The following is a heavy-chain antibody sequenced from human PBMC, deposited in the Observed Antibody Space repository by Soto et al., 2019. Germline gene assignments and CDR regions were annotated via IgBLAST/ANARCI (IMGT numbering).Heavy chain of an antibody. J-gene: IGHJ4*02. D-gene: IGHD3-9*01. Sequence: GGSLRLSCAASGFTFSNAWMSWVRQAPGKGLEWVGRIKSKTDGGKTDYDAPVKGRFTISRDDSKNTLYLQMNSLKTEDTAVYYFTTVGFYDILTGYSFDFDYWGQGTLVTVS. CDR3: TTVGFYDILTGYSFDFDY. CDR2: IKSKTDGGKT. V-gene: IGHV3-15*01. CDR1: GFTFSNAW.